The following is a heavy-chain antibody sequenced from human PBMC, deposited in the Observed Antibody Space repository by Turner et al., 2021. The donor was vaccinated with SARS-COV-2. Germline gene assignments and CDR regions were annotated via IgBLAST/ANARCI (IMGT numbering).Heavy chain of an antibody. V-gene: IGHV3-30*18. J-gene: IGHJ4*02. CDR3: AKGLGGYCSGGSCYSGIVDY. CDR1: GFTFRSYG. CDR2: ISYDGSNK. Sequence: QVQLVESGGGVVQPGRSLRLSCAASGFTFRSYGMHWVRQATGKGLEWVAVISYDGSNKYYADSVKGRFTISRDNSKNTLYLQMNSLRAEDTAVYYCAKGLGGYCSGGSCYSGIVDYWGQGTLVTVSS. D-gene: IGHD2-15*01.